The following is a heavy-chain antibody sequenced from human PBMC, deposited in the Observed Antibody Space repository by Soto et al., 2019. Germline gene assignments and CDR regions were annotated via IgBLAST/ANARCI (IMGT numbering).Heavy chain of an antibody. CDR2: ISGSGGST. Sequence: HPGGSLRLSCAASGFTFSSYAMSWVRQAPGKGLEWVSAISGSGGSTYYADSVKGRFTISRDNSKNTLYLQMNSLRAEDTAVYYCARPSSGWYYFDYWGQGTLVTVSS. D-gene: IGHD6-19*01. CDR1: GFTFSSYA. V-gene: IGHV3-23*01. CDR3: ARPSSGWYYFDY. J-gene: IGHJ4*02.